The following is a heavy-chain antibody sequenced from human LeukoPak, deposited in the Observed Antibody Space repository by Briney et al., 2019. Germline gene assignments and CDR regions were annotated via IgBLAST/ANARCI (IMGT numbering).Heavy chain of an antibody. CDR2: INPNSGGI. V-gene: IGHV1-2*02. CDR1: GYTFTGYY. J-gene: IGHJ4*02. CDR3: GRTHNFDY. Sequence: ASVKVSCKSSGYTFTGYYIHWVRQAPGQGLEWLGYINPNSGGIHYAQNFQGRVTMTIDTSISTAYMELSRLRSDDTAVYYCGRTHNFDYWGQGTLVTVSS.